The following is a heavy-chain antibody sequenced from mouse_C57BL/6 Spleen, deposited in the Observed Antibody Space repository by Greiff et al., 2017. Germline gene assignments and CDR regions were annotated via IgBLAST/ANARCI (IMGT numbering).Heavy chain of an antibody. D-gene: IGHD2-5*01. J-gene: IGHJ1*03. CDR1: GYTFTSYW. CDR3: ARGRDINYSNFWYFDV. V-gene: IGHV1-53*01. CDR2: INPSNGGT. Sequence: QVQLKQPGTELVKPGASVKLSCKASGYTFTSYWMHWVKQRPGQGLEWIGNINPSNGGTNYNEKFKSKATLTVDKSSSTAYMQLSSLTSEDSAVYYCARGRDINYSNFWYFDVWGTGTTVTVSS.